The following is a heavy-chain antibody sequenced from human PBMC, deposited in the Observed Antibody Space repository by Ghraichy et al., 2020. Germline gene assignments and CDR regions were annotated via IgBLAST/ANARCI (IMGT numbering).Heavy chain of an antibody. CDR1: GFTFSSYG. J-gene: IGHJ4*02. V-gene: IGHV3-30*02. D-gene: IGHD3-10*01. Sequence: GGSLRLSCAASGFTFSSYGMHWVRQAPGKGLEWVAFIRYDGSNKYYADSVKGRFTISRDNSKNTLSLQMNSLGAEDTAVFYCAKEDYGSGTYSASDYWGQGTLVTVSS. CDR2: IRYDGSNK. CDR3: AKEDYGSGTYSASDY.